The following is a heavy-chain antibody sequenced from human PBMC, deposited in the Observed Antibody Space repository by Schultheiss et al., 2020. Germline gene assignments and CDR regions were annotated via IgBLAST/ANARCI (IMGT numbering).Heavy chain of an antibody. V-gene: IGHV4-39*07. J-gene: IGHJ6*02. Sequence: SQTLSLTCTVSGGSISSRSYYWGWIRQPPGKGLEWIGNIYYSGTTYYNPSLRSRVTISVDTSKNQFSLKLSSVTAADTAVYYCARDYGSGRGQGGMDVWGQGTTVTVSS. D-gene: IGHD3-10*01. CDR1: GGSISSRSYY. CDR3: ARDYGSGRGQGGMDV. CDR2: IYYSGTT.